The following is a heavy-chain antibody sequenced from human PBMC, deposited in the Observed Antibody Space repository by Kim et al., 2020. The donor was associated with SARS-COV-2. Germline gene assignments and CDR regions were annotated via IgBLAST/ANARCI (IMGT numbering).Heavy chain of an antibody. CDR2: IGTAGDT. J-gene: IGHJ4*02. D-gene: IGHD6-19*01. V-gene: IGHV3-13*04. CDR3: ARSPTGFASNGAVAGTYLPDNQFDY. CDR1: GFTFSSYD. Sequence: GGSLRLSCAASGFTFSSYDMHWVRQATGKGLEWVSAIGTAGDTYYPGSVKGRFTISRENAKNSLYLQMNSLRAGDTAVYYCARSPTGFASNGAVAGTYLPDNQFDYWGQGTLVTVSS.